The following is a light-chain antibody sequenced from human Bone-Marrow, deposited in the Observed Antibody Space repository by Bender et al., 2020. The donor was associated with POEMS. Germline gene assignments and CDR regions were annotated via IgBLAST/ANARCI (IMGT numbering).Light chain of an antibody. CDR3: QSYDNSLGGWV. V-gene: IGLV3-21*03. J-gene: IGLJ3*02. CDR1: NIGSKS. Sequence: SYVLTQPPSVSVAPGKTARITCGGNNIGSKSVNWYQQKPGQAPVLVVYDDSDRPSGIPERFSGSKSGTSASLAITGLQAEDEGDYYCQSYDNSLGGWVFGGGTKLTVL. CDR2: DDS.